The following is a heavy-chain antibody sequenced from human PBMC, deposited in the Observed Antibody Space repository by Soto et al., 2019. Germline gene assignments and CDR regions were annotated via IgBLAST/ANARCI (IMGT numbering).Heavy chain of an antibody. V-gene: IGHV3-48*01. CDR1: GFTFSSYS. Sequence: GGSLRLSCAASGFTFSSYSMNWVRQAPGKGLEWVSYISSSSSTIYYADSVKGRFTISRDNAKNSLYLQMNSLRAEDTAVYYCARDTRYGDYTYDFDMWGQGTMVTVSS. D-gene: IGHD4-17*01. CDR2: ISSSSSTI. J-gene: IGHJ3*02. CDR3: ARDTRYGDYTYDFDM.